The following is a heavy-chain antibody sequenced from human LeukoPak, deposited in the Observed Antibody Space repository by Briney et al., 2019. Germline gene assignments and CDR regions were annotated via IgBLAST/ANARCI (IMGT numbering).Heavy chain of an antibody. CDR2: ISSSGSTI. CDR1: GFTFSSYE. V-gene: IGHV3-48*03. J-gene: IGHJ4*02. CDR3: AREAGTMVRGVLSPIY. D-gene: IGHD3-10*01. Sequence: GGSLRLSCAASGFTFSSYEMNWVRQAPGKGLEWVSYISSSGSTIYYADSVKGRFTISRDNAKNSLYLQMNSLRAEDTAVYYCAREAGTMVRGVLSPIYWGQGTLVTASS.